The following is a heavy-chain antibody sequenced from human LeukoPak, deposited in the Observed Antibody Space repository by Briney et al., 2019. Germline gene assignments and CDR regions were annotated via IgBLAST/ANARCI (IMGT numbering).Heavy chain of an antibody. CDR2: IIPILGIA. Sequence: ASVKVSCKASGGTFSSYAISWVRQAPEQGLEWMGRIIPILGIANYAQKFQGRVTITADKSTSTAYMELSSLRSEDTAVYYCARENQQLVSYYYYCYGMDVWGQGTTVTVSS. D-gene: IGHD6-13*01. CDR1: GGTFSSYA. J-gene: IGHJ6*02. CDR3: ARENQQLVSYYYYCYGMDV. V-gene: IGHV1-69*04.